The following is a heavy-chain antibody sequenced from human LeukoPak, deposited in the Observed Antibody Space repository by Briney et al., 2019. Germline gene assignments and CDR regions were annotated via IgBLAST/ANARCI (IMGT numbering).Heavy chain of an antibody. V-gene: IGHV3-23*01. J-gene: IGHJ4*02. CDR1: GFTFSSYA. CDR2: ISGSYGTT. Sequence: GRCLRLSCAASGFTFSSYAMSWLRQAPGKGLEWVSSISGSYGTTYDADYMKGRFTISRDNSKNTLYLQMNSLRAEDTALYYCAKGNIAERPAAPYYWGQGTLVTVSS. D-gene: IGHD2-2*01. CDR3: AKGNIAERPAAPYY.